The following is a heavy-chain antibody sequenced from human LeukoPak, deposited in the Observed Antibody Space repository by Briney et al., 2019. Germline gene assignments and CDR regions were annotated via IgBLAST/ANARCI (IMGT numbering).Heavy chain of an antibody. CDR1: GFTFSSFSSYA. Sequence: GGSLRLSCAASGFTFSSFSSYAMTWVRQAPGKGLGWVSSIGATGGNTYYADSVKGRFTISRDNAKNSLYLQMNSLRAEDTAVYYCAGVPYCSGGICYSFVYWGQGTLVTVSS. CDR2: IGATGGNT. CDR3: AGVPYCSGGICYSFVY. J-gene: IGHJ4*02. V-gene: IGHV3-23*01. D-gene: IGHD2-15*01.